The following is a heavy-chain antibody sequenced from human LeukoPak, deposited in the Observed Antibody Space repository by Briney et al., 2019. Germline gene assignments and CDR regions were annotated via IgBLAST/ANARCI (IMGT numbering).Heavy chain of an antibody. V-gene: IGHV1-69*01. CDR2: TIPVFGTA. J-gene: IGHJ6*04. D-gene: IGHD3-10*01. Sequence: ASVKVSCKASGGTFSSYAISWVRHSPGQGLEWMGGTIPVFGTANYAQKFQGRVTITADESTSTAYMELSSLRSEDTAVYYCASFYGSGSYDHYYGMDVWGKGTTVTVSS. CDR3: ASFYGSGSYDHYYGMDV. CDR1: GGTFSSYA.